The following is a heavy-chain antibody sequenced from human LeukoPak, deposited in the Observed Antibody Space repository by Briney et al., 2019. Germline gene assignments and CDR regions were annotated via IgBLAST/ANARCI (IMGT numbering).Heavy chain of an antibody. V-gene: IGHV3-30-3*01. CDR1: GFTFSSYA. D-gene: IGHD2-15*01. Sequence: PGRSLRLSCAASGFTFSSYAMHLVRQAPGKGLEWVAVISYDGGNKYYADSVKGRFTISRDNSKNTLYLQMNSLRAEDTAVYYCARSGGLDYWGQGTLVTVSS. CDR2: ISYDGGNK. CDR3: ARSGGLDY. J-gene: IGHJ4*02.